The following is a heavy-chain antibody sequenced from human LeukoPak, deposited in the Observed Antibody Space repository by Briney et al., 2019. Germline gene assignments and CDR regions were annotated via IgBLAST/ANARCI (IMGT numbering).Heavy chain of an antibody. V-gene: IGHV3-30*02. CDR3: AKDGVAVAGRDWYNLLVP. D-gene: IGHD6-19*01. CDR1: GFTFSNYG. J-gene: IGHJ5*02. CDR2: IRYNGHEK. Sequence: GGSLRLSCAASGFTFSNYGMPWVRQAPGKGLEWVAFIRYNGHEKYYADSVKGRFTISRDNSKNTLYLQMNSLRAEDTAVYFCAKDGVAVAGRDWYNLLVPWGQGTLVTVSS.